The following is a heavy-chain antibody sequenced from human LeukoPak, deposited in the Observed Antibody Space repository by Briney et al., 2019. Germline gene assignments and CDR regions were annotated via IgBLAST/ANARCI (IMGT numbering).Heavy chain of an antibody. CDR3: ASPRQAYDFWSGYYLNYFDY. CDR2: FDPEDGET. D-gene: IGHD3-3*01. CDR1: GYTLTELS. J-gene: IGHJ4*02. Sequence: ASVKVSCKVSGYTLTELSMHWVRQAPGKGLEWMGGFDPEDGETIYAQKFQGRVTMTEDTSTDTAYMELSSLRSEDTAVYYCASPRQAYDFWSGYYLNYFDYWGQGTLVTVSS. V-gene: IGHV1-24*01.